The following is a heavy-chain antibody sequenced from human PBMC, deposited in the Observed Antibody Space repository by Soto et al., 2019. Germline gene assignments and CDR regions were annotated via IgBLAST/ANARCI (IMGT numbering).Heavy chain of an antibody. V-gene: IGHV3-49*04. CDR3: STGVINPAWPHFDY. Sequence: LSLTCAVYGGSFSGYYWSWVRQAPGKGLEWVAFIRSKAYGGTPEYAASVKDRFTVSRDDSKNIAYLQMSSLKTEDTAVYYCSTGVINPAWPHFDYWGQGTLVTVSS. CDR1: GGSFSGYY. CDR2: IRSKAYGGTP. D-gene: IGHD3-10*01. J-gene: IGHJ4*02.